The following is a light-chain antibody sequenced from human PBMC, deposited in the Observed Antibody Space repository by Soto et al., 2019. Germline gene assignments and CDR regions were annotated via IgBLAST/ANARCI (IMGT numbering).Light chain of an antibody. V-gene: IGKV1-5*03. J-gene: IGKJ1*01. CDR1: QSISSW. CDR3: QQYKSYST. Sequence: DIQMTQSPSSLSASVGDRVTLTCRASQSISSWLAWHKHKPGKAPKLLIYKASSLESGVPSRFSGSGSGTEFTLTIRSLKPDDFATDYCQQYKSYSTFGQGTKVDIK. CDR2: KAS.